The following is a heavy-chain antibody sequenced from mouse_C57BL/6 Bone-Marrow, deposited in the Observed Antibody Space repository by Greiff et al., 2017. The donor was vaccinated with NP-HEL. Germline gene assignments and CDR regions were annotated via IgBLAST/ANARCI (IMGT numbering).Heavy chain of an antibody. V-gene: IGHV1-64*01. D-gene: IGHD1-1*01. CDR3: ARSLLLRYPAWFAY. CDR2: IHPNSGST. Sequence: VQLQQPGAELVKPGASVKLSCKASGYTFTSYWMHWVKQRPGQGLEWIGMIHPNSGSTNYNEKFKSKATLTVDKSSSTAYMQLSSLTSEDSAVYYCARSLLLRYPAWFAYWGQGTLVTVSA. J-gene: IGHJ3*01. CDR1: GYTFTSYW.